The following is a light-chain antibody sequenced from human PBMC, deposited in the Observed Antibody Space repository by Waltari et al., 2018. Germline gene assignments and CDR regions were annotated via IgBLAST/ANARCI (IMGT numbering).Light chain of an antibody. CDR2: LNSDGSH. J-gene: IGLJ3*02. CDR3: QTWGTGIQV. CDR1: GEYSAYA. V-gene: IGLV4-69*01. Sequence: LVLTQSPSASASLGASVKLTCSLPGEYSAYAIAWHQQQPLKGPRYLLTLNSDGSHKKGDAISQRSSGASAHLYRYLIISRLQSDDEADYFCQTWGTGIQVFGSGTKLTVL.